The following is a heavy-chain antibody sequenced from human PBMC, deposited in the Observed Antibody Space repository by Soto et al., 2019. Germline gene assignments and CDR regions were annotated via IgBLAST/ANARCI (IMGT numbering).Heavy chain of an antibody. CDR3: ARHHGPTTSENWFDP. CDR2: ISTYSSDT. V-gene: IGHV1-18*01. D-gene: IGHD5-12*01. Sequence: QVHLVQSGVEVNTPGASVKVSCQASGYTFFTYDISWVRQAPGQGLEWMGWISTYSSDTKYAQKFQGRVTMTTDTSTTTAYLELRSLRSDDTAVYYCARHHGPTTSENWFDPWGQGTLVTVSS. J-gene: IGHJ5*02. CDR1: GYTFFTYD.